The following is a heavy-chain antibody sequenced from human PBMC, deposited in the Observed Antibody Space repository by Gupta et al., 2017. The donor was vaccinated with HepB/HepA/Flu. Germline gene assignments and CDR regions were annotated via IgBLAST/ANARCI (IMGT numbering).Heavy chain of an antibody. CDR3: ARVEAYYDSTGPYYDY. CDR1: VFTFSRYW. CDR2: IDSDGSNT. J-gene: IGHJ4*02. V-gene: IGHV3-74*01. Sequence: EVQLVESGGGLVQPGGSLRLSCAASVFTFSRYWLHWVRKAPGKRLVWVSRIDSDGSNTDDADSVKGRFTSSRDNAKNTLYLQINSLRAEDTAVYYCARVEAYYDSTGPYYDYGGQGTLITVSS. D-gene: IGHD3-22*01.